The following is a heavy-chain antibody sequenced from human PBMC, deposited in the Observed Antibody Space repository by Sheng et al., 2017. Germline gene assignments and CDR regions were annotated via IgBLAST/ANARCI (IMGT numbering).Heavy chain of an antibody. CDR3: ARSPGGWFDT. Sequence: QVQLQESGPGLVKPSETLSLICSVSGDSISSYYWSWIRQPPGKGLEWIGYINYSGSTSYSPSLKNRVTISVDTSKNQFSLKLSSVTAADTAVYYCARSPGGWFDTWGQGSLVTVSS. J-gene: IGHJ5*02. CDR2: INYSGST. CDR1: GDSISSYY. V-gene: IGHV4-59*01.